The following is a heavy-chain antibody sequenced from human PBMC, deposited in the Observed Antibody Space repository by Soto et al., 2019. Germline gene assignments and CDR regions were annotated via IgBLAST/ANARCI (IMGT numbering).Heavy chain of an antibody. D-gene: IGHD3-10*01. V-gene: IGHV4-31*03. CDR1: GGSISSGGYY. CDR3: ARGGLGDYYGSGSYYGGLFKDY. CDR2: IYYSGST. Sequence: PSETLSLTCTVSGGSISSGGYYWSWIRQHPGKGLEWIGYIYYSGSTYYNPSLKSRVTISVDTSKNQFSLKLSSVTAADTAAYYCARGGLGDYYGSGSYYGGLFKDYWGQGTLVTVSS. J-gene: IGHJ4*02.